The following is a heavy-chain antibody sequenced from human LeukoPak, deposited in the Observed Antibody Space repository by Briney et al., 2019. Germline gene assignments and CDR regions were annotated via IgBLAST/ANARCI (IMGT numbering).Heavy chain of an antibody. CDR2: ITLSSSTI. V-gene: IGHV3-48*04. CDR3: AREPPDSSSWTVFDY. CDR1: GFAFTTYN. J-gene: IGHJ4*02. D-gene: IGHD6-13*01. Sequence: GGPLRLSFAASGFAFTTYNMNWVRQAPGKGLDGLSYITLSSSTIYYADSVKARFTISRDNAKNSLYRQMNTRRAEDPAVYYCAREPPDSSSWTVFDYWGQGTLVTVS.